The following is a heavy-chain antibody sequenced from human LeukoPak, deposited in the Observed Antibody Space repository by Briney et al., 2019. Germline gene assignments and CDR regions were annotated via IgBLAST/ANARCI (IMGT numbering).Heavy chain of an antibody. CDR2: IYYSGTT. V-gene: IGHV4-39*01. J-gene: IGHJ4*02. D-gene: IGHD7-27*01. CDR3: ARCRKGRTPGY. Sequence: SETLSLTCTVSGGSISSSSYYWGWIRQPPGKGLEWIGNIYYSGTTYYNPSLKSRVTICVDTSKSQFSLKLSSVTAADTAVYSCARCRKGRTPGYWGPGTLVTVSS. CDR1: GGSISSSSYY.